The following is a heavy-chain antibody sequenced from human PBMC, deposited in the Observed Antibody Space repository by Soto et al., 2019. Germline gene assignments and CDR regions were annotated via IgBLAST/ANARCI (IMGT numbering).Heavy chain of an antibody. D-gene: IGHD1-7*01. Sequence: GGSLRLSCAASGFTFRSYAMSWVRQAPGKGLEWVSGISSSGGSTYYADSVKGRFTVSRDNSKNTLYLQMNSLRAEDTAVFYYAKDTYWNYVRTFDYWGQGTQVTVSS. CDR3: AKDTYWNYVRTFDY. J-gene: IGHJ4*02. CDR1: GFTFRSYA. V-gene: IGHV3-23*01. CDR2: ISSSGGST.